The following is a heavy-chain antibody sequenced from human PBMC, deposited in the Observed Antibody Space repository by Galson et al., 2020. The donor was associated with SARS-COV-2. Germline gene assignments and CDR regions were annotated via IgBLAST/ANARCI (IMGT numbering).Heavy chain of an antibody. V-gene: IGHV4-34*01. CDR3: ARGLSLLWFGELSNWFDP. D-gene: IGHD3-10*01. J-gene: IGHJ5*02. CDR2: INHSGST. CDR1: GGSFSGYY. Sequence: SETLSLTCAVYGGSFSGYYWSWIRQPPGKGLEWIGEINHSGSTNYNPSLTSRVTISVDTSKNQFSLKLSSVTAADTAVYYCARGLSLLWFGELSNWFDPWGQGTLVTVSS.